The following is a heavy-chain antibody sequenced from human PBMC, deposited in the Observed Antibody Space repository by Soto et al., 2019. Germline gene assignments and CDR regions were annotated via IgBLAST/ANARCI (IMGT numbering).Heavy chain of an antibody. J-gene: IGHJ5*02. CDR3: ARYHDFPSNWFDP. CDR1: GFTFSSYW. D-gene: IGHD3-3*01. CDR2: IKQDGSEK. Sequence: AGGSLRLSCAASGFTFSSYWMSWVRQAPGKGLEWVANIKQDGSEKYYVDSVKGRFTISRDNAKNSLYLQMNSLRAEDTAVYYCARYHDFPSNWFDPWGQGTLVTVSS. V-gene: IGHV3-7*03.